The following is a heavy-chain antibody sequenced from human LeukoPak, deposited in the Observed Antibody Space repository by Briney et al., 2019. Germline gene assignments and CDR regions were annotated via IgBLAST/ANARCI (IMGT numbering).Heavy chain of an antibody. Sequence: QPGGSLRLSCATSGFTFSSYEMNWVRQAPGKGLEWVSYTSSSGSTIYYADSVKGRFTISRDNSKNTLYLQMNSLRAEDTAVYYCAKLMYGSGSSLWGQGTLVTVPS. CDR2: TSSSGSTI. V-gene: IGHV3-48*03. CDR3: AKLMYGSGSSL. J-gene: IGHJ4*02. CDR1: GFTFSSYE. D-gene: IGHD3-10*01.